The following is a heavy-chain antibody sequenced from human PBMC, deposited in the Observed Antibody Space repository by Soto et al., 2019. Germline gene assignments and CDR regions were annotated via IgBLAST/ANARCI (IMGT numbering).Heavy chain of an antibody. CDR1: GFTFSSYA. CDR2: ISYDGSNK. Sequence: GGSLRLSCAASGFTFSSYAMHWVRQAPGKGLEWVAVISYDGSNKYYADSVKGRFTISRDNSKNTLYLQMNSLRAEDTAVYYCARPRFVLPWDYGMDVWGQGTTVTVSS. CDR3: ARPRFVLPWDYGMDV. J-gene: IGHJ6*02. V-gene: IGHV3-30-3*01. D-gene: IGHD1-26*01.